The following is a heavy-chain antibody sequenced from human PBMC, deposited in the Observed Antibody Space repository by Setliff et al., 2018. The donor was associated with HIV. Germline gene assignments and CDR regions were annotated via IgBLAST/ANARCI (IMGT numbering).Heavy chain of an antibody. CDR3: AGSRGYFVQAD. CDR1: GFTFDDYA. D-gene: IGHD3-22*01. Sequence: PGGSLRLSCAASGFTFDDYAMHWVRQAPGKGLEWVSGISWNRGNIGYVDSVKGRFTISRDNARNSVYLQMNSLRAEDTAVYYCAGSRGYFVQADWGQGTLVTVSS. J-gene: IGHJ4*02. V-gene: IGHV3-9*01. CDR2: ISWNRGNI.